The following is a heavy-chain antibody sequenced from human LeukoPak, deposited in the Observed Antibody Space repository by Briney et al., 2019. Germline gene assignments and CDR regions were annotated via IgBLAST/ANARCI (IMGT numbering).Heavy chain of an antibody. CDR2: IWYDGSNK. Sequence: GRSLRLSCAASGFTFSSYGMHWVRQAPGKGLEWVAVIWYDGSNKYYADSVKGRFTISRDNSKNTLYLQMNSLRAEDTAVYYCARDQRALGYSYGFDYWGQGTPVTVSS. D-gene: IGHD5-18*01. V-gene: IGHV3-33*01. CDR3: ARDQRALGYSYGFDY. CDR1: GFTFSSYG. J-gene: IGHJ4*02.